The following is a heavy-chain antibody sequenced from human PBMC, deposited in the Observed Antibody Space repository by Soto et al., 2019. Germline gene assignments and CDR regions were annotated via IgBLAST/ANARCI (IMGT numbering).Heavy chain of an antibody. Sequence: ASVKVSCKASGYIFSDYYMPWVRQAPGQGFEWMGWLNPKRGVTKYAQNFQGRDAMTRDTSISTAYIELSRLRSDDTAVFYCATAESKFYYDETPYYPLEFWGPGTQVTVSS. D-gene: IGHD3-22*01. CDR3: ATAESKFYYDETPYYPLEF. J-gene: IGHJ4*02. V-gene: IGHV1-2*02. CDR1: GYIFSDYY. CDR2: LNPKRGVT.